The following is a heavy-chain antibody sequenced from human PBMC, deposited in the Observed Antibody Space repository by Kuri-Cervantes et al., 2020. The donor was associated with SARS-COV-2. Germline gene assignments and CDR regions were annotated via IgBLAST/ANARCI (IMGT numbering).Heavy chain of an antibody. V-gene: IGHV1-3*01. CDR2: INAGNGNT. CDR1: GYTFTSYA. CDR3: ARTYCSSTNCSPGDY. J-gene: IGHJ4*02. D-gene: IGHD2-2*01. Sequence: ASVKVSCKASGYTFTSYAMHWVRQAPGQRLEWMGWINAGNGNTKYSQKFQGRVTITRDTSASTAYMELSSLRSEDTAVYYCARTYCSSTNCSPGDYWGQGTLVTVSS.